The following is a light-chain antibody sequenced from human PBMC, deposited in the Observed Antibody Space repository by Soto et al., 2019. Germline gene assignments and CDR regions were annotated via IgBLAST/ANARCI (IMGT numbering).Light chain of an antibody. V-gene: IGKV3D-15*01. CDR3: QQYNHWGLY. Sequence: VMTQSPANLSVSPGEGVTLFCRASQNVATDIAWYQVKPAQAPLLLIYASYSRATGIPATFSGSGSGTQFSHTSSCLQSEDSAVYYCQQYNHWGLYFSGGTKVEI. CDR2: ASY. CDR1: QNVATD. J-gene: IGKJ4*01.